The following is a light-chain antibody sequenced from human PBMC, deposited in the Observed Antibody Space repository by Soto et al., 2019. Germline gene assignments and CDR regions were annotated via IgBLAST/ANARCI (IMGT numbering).Light chain of an antibody. V-gene: IGKV1-5*03. J-gene: IGKJ5*01. Sequence: DIQMTQSPSTLSASVGDRVTITCRAGQSINNWLAWYQQKPGKAPKLLIYKASSLESGVPSRFRGSGSGTDFTLTISCLQSEDFETYYCQQYYSYPITFGQGTRLEIK. CDR2: KAS. CDR3: QQYYSYPIT. CDR1: QSINNW.